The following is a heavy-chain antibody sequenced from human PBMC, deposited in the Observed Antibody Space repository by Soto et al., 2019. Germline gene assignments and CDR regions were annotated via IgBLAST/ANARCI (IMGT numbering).Heavy chain of an antibody. CDR2: ISGSGGST. Sequence: HHGGSLRLASAASGFSLSNYHMSRGRLAPGKGLEWVSAISGSGGSTYYADSVKGRFTISRDNSKNTLYLQMNSLRAEDTAVYYCATEGTRYYGMDVWGQGTTVTVSS. V-gene: IGHV3-23*01. D-gene: IGHD1-1*01. CDR3: ATEGTRYYGMDV. J-gene: IGHJ6*02. CDR1: GFSLSNYH.